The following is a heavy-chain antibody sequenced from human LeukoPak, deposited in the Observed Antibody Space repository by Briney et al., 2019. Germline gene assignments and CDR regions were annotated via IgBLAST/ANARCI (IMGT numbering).Heavy chain of an antibody. J-gene: IGHJ3*02. Sequence: ASVKVSCKASGYTFNVHYMHWVRQAPGQGLEWMGWINPNSGGTNYAQKFQGRVTMTRDTSISTAYMELSRLRSDDTAVYYCARDSKILRYFDWFRPDAFDIWGQGTMVTVSS. CDR2: INPNSGGT. D-gene: IGHD3-9*01. CDR1: GYTFNVHY. CDR3: ARDSKILRYFDWFRPDAFDI. V-gene: IGHV1-2*02.